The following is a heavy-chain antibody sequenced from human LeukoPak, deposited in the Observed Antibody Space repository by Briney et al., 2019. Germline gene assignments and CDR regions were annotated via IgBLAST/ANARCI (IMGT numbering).Heavy chain of an antibody. CDR3: AVRITMIVVVPYFDY. Sequence: GGSLRLSCAASVLTFNDYYMTWLRQAPGKGLEWVSYMSGSGNTIYSADSVGARFTVSRDNARNSLFVHMNRLRAEDTAVYYCAVRITMIVVVPYFDYWGQGTLVTVSS. CDR2: MSGSGNTI. J-gene: IGHJ4*02. V-gene: IGHV3-11*04. CDR1: VLTFNDYY. D-gene: IGHD3-22*01.